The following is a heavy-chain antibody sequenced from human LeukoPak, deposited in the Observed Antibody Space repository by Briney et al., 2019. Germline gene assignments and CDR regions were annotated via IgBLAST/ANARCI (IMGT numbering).Heavy chain of an antibody. CDR2: INPNSGGT. J-gene: IGHJ5*02. CDR1: GYTFTGYY. V-gene: IGHV1-2*02. D-gene: IGHD3-16*02. CDR3: ATVTITFGGVIVNNWFDP. Sequence: ASVKVSCKASGYTFTGYYMHWVRQAPGQGLEWMGWINPNSGGTNYAQKFQGRVTMTEDTSTDTAYMELSSLRSEDTAVYYCATVTITFGGVIVNNWFDPWGQGTLVTVSS.